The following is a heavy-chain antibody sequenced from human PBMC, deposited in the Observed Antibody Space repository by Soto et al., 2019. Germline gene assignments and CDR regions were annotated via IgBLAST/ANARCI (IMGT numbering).Heavy chain of an antibody. V-gene: IGHV3-23*01. Sequence: EVQLLESGGGSVQPGGSLRLSCAASGFTFSSHAMHWVRRPPGTGLEWVSSISGSGGTAYYADSVKGRSSISRDSLVNTLYLQITSLRAEDTAVYYCAKGRGQNWNIDYWGQGTLVTVSP. CDR3: AKGRGQNWNIDY. CDR1: GFTFSSHA. J-gene: IGHJ4*02. D-gene: IGHD1-1*01. CDR2: ISGSGGTA.